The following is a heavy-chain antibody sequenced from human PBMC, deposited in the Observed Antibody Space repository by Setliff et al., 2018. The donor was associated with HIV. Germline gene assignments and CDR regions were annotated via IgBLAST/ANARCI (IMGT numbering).Heavy chain of an antibody. D-gene: IGHD3-16*01. V-gene: IGHV1-24*01. CDR2: FDPEDGET. CDR1: GYTLSELS. Sequence: ASVKVSCKVSGYTLSELSMHWVRQAPGEGLEWMGGFDPEDGETIYAEKFQGRVTMTEDTATETAYMELSSLRVEDAAVYYCAKDLGLREGSSPFDNWGQGTLVTVSS. J-gene: IGHJ4*02. CDR3: AKDLGLREGSSPFDN.